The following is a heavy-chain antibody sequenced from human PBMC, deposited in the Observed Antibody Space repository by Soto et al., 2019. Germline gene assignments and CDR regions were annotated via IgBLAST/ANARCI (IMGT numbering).Heavy chain of an antibody. V-gene: IGHV3-7*03. CDR3: VRGGHGSGSYLGSY. J-gene: IGHJ4*02. CDR2: IRQDGGAQ. D-gene: IGHD3-10*01. Sequence: EVQLVESGGGLAPPGGSLRLSCVASGFTFTTFWMSWFRQAPGKGLDLVANIRQDGGAQYYVDSVKGRFTIPRDNAKNLLYLQMDTLRAEDTAVYYCVRGGHGSGSYLGSYWGQGILVNVSS. CDR1: GFTFTTFW.